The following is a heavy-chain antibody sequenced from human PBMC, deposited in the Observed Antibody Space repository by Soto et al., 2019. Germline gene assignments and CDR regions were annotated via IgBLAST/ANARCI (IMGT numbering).Heavy chain of an antibody. J-gene: IGHJ5*02. V-gene: IGHV4-31*03. CDR3: ARDGYSGYVPSNWFDP. Sequence: SETLSLTCTVSGGSISSGGYYWSWIRQHPGKGLEWIGYIYYSGSTYYNPSLKSRVTISVDTSKNQFSLKLSSVTAADTAVYYCARDGYSGYVPSNWFDPWGQGTLVTVSS. CDR2: IYYSGST. CDR1: GGSISSGGYY. D-gene: IGHD5-12*01.